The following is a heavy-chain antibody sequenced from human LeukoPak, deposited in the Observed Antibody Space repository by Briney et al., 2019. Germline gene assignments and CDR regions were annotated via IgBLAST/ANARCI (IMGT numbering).Heavy chain of an antibody. Sequence: GGSLRLSCAASGFTFSSYAMHWVRQAPGKGLEWVAVISYDGSNKYYADSVKGRFTISRDNSKNTLYLQMNSLRAEDTAVYYCARDRLTGGFEGGIFDYWGQGTLVTVSS. D-gene: IGHD7-27*01. CDR3: ARDRLTGGFEGGIFDY. V-gene: IGHV3-30-3*01. CDR2: ISYDGSNK. J-gene: IGHJ4*02. CDR1: GFTFSSYA.